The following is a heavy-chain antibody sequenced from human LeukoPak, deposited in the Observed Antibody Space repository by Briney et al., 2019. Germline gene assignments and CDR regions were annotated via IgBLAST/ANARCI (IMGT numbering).Heavy chain of an antibody. J-gene: IGHJ4*02. D-gene: IGHD2-21*02. CDR3: ARAFCGGDCHSETEQYYFDY. Sequence: SETLSLTCAVYGGSFSGYYWSWIRQPPGKGLEWIGEINHSGSTNYNPSLKSRVTISVDTSKNQFSLKLSSVTAADTAVYYCARAFCGGDCHSETEQYYFDYWGQGTLVTVSS. V-gene: IGHV4-34*01. CDR2: INHSGST. CDR1: GGSFSGYY.